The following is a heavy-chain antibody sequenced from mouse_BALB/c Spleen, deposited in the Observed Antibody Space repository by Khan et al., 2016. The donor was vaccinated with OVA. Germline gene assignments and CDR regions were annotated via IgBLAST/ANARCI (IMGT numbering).Heavy chain of an antibody. D-gene: IGHD2-12*01. Sequence: VQLKQSGPELMKPGASVKISCKASGYSFTSYYIHWMIESHGTSLEWIGYIDPFSGATTYNQKFKGKATLTVDKSSNTAYIQLRNLTSKDSAVYYCTRHCYVAWFTYWGQGTMVTVSA. CDR3: TRHCYVAWFTY. J-gene: IGHJ3*01. V-gene: IGHV1-31*01. CDR1: GYSFTSYY. CDR2: IDPFSGAT.